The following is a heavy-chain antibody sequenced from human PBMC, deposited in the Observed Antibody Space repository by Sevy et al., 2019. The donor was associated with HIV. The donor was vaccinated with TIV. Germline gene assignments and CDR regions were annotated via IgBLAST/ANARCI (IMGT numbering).Heavy chain of an antibody. D-gene: IGHD3-16*01. Sequence: GGSLRLSCTASGFTFGDYAMSWCRQAPGKGLEWVGFIRSKTYGGTTEYAASAKGRFTISRDDSKSIAYLQMNSLKTEDTAVYYCTRVQGTISPYYYYGMDVWGQGTTVTVS. CDR2: IRSKTYGGTT. CDR1: GFTFGDYA. J-gene: IGHJ6*02. V-gene: IGHV3-49*03. CDR3: TRVQGTISPYYYYGMDV.